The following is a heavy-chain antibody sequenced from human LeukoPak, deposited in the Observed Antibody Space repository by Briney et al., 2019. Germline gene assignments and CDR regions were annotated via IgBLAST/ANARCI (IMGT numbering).Heavy chain of an antibody. CDR3: AKGSGWGSVRAYFDY. D-gene: IGHD1-26*01. CDR2: ISGSGGST. Sequence: PGGSLRLSCAASGFTFSSYAMNWVRQAPGKGLEWVSAISGSGGSTYYADSVKGRFTISRDNSKNTLYLQMNSLRAEDTAVYYCAKGSGWGSVRAYFDYWGHQTLVTVSS. J-gene: IGHJ4*01. CDR1: GFTFSSYA. V-gene: IGHV3-23*01.